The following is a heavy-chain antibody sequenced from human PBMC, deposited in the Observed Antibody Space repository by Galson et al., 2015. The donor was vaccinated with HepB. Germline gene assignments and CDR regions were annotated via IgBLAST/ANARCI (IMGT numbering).Heavy chain of an antibody. CDR1: GFTFRSYA. Sequence: SLRLSCAASGFTFRSYAMSWVRQAPGKGLEWVSGISGSGGSTFYADSVKGRFTISRDNSKNTLYLQMNSLKAEDTAVYYCTRHLPDRIAAAAFFDSWGQGILVTVSS. J-gene: IGHJ4*02. CDR3: TRHLPDRIAAAAFFDS. D-gene: IGHD6-13*01. V-gene: IGHV3-23*01. CDR2: ISGSGGST.